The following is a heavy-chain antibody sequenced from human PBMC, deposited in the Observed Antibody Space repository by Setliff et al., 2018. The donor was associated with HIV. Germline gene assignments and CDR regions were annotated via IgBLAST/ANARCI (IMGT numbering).Heavy chain of an antibody. CDR1: GASISGSDYY. J-gene: IGHJ6*03. V-gene: IGHV4-39*01. D-gene: IGHD2-15*01. CDR2: IYYSGSA. CDR3: VRVGGGSWLGIHHYYYMDV. Sequence: SETLSLTCSVFGASISGSDYYWGWIRQLPEKGLEWIGSIYYSGSAYHNPSLKSRVAMSVDTAKQQFSLKLTSLTGADTAVYYCVRVGGGSWLGIHHYYYMDVWGKGITVTVSS.